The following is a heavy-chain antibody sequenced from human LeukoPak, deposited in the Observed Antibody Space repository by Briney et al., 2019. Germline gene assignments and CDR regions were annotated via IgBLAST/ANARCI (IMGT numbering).Heavy chain of an antibody. J-gene: IGHJ4*02. V-gene: IGHV4-39*01. D-gene: IGHD1-14*01. CDR3: ARGRDRMVY. CDR2: IYSSGST. Sequence: KPSETPSLTCTVSGGAISSSSYYWGWIRQPPGKGVEWIGSIYSSGSTYYNPSLKSRVTISVDTSKNQFSLKLSSVTAADTAVYYCARGRDRMVYWGQGTLVTVSS. CDR1: GGAISSSSYY.